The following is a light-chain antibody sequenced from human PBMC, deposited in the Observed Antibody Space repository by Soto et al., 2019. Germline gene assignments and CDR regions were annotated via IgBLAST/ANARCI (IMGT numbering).Light chain of an antibody. CDR3: QQYNKWPRT. CDR1: QSVSSN. V-gene: IGKV3-15*01. CDR2: GAS. J-gene: IGKJ1*01. Sequence: EIVMTQSPATLSVSPGERATLSCRASQSVSSNLAWYQQKPGQAPRLLIYGASTRATGIPARFSGSGSGTVFTLTISSLLSEDFAVYYCQQYNKWPRTFGQGTKVEIK.